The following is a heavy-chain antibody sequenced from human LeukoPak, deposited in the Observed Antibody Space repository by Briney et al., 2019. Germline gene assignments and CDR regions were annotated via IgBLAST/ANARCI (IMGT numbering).Heavy chain of an antibody. D-gene: IGHD2-2*01. CDR1: GFTFSSYS. V-gene: IGHV3-21*01. CDR3: ARVLPAPVDYYYMDV. J-gene: IGHJ6*03. Sequence: GGSLRLSCAASGFTFSSYSMNWVRQAPGKGLEWVSSISSSRSYKYYADSLKGRFTISRDNAKNSLYLQMNSLTAEDTAVYYCARVLPAPVDYYYMDVWGKGTTVTVSS. CDR2: ISSSRSYK.